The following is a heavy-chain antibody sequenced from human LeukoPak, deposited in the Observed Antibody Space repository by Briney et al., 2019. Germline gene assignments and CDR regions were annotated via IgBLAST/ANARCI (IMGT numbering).Heavy chain of an antibody. J-gene: IGHJ4*02. CDR3: ARDGTYTDYDPDFDI. CDR2: IKQDGSEK. V-gene: IGHV3-7*04. D-gene: IGHD5-12*01. Sequence: PGGSLRLSCAASGFTFSRVWMSWVRQAPGKGREWVANIKQDGSEKYYVDSVKGRFTISRDNAKNSLYLQMNSLRAEDTAVFYCARDGTYTDYDPDFDIWGQGTLVTVSS. CDR1: GFTFSRVW.